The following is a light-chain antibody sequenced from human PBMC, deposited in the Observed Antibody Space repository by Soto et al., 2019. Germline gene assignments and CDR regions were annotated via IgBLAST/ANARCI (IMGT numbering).Light chain of an antibody. J-gene: IGLJ1*01. CDR2: DVS. V-gene: IGLV2-14*01. CDR3: SSYTSSSPLV. CDR1: SSDVGGYNY. Sequence: QSVLTQPASVSGSPGQSITISCTGTSSDVGGYNYVSWYQQHPGKAPKLMIYDVSNRPSGVSNRFSGSKSGNTASLTISGLQAEDEADYYCSSYTSSSPLVFGTGTKLTGL.